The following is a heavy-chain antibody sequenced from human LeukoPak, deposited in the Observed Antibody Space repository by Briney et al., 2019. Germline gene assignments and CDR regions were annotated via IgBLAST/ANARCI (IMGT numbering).Heavy chain of an antibody. J-gene: IGHJ3*02. Sequence: GGSLRLSCAASGFTFSSYGMNWVRQAPGKGLEWVSGISGRSSSTYHADSVKGRFTISRDNSKNTLYLQMNSLRAEDTAVYYCAKTVVVTANPRAFDIWGQGTMVTVSS. D-gene: IGHD2-21*02. V-gene: IGHV3-23*01. CDR2: ISGRSSST. CDR1: GFTFSSYG. CDR3: AKTVVVTANPRAFDI.